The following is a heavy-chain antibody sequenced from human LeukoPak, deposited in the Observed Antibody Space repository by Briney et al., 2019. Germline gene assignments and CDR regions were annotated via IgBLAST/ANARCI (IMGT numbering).Heavy chain of an antibody. D-gene: IGHD6-13*01. CDR3: ARGIAAAAKQGGFDF. J-gene: IGHJ4*02. CDR1: GDSISSYY. Sequence: PSETLSLTCTVSGDSISSYYWRWIRQPAGKGLEWIGRIYTTGSTNYNPSLKSRVTMSVDTSKNQFSLKLSSVTAADTAVYYCARGIAAAAKQGGFDFWGQGTLVTVSS. CDR2: IYTTGST. V-gene: IGHV4-4*07.